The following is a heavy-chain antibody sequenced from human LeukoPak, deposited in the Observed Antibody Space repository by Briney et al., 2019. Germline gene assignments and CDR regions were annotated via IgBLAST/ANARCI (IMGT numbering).Heavy chain of an antibody. J-gene: IGHJ4*02. V-gene: IGHV4-30-4*08. D-gene: IGHD2-2*01. Sequence: SETLSLTCTVSGGSISSGDYYWSWIRQPPGKGLEWIGYIYYSGSTYYNPSLKSRVTISVDTSKNQFSLKLSSVTAADTAVYYCASGLCSSTSCSDYWGQGTLVTVPS. CDR2: IYYSGST. CDR3: ASGLCSSTSCSDY. CDR1: GGSISSGDYY.